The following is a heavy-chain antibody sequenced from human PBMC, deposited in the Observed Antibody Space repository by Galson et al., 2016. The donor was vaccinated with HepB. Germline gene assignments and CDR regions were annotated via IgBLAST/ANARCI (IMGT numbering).Heavy chain of an antibody. J-gene: IGHJ6*03. V-gene: IGHV4-61*02. CDR1: GDSVTSCCHY. CDR3: ATGIVVAGKYYYYYMDV. CDR2: IYIDGST. Sequence: TLSLTCTVSGDSVTSCCHYWSWVRQPAGKGLEWIGRIYIDGSTNYNPSLKSRVTISVDTSKNQFSLRLNSVTAADTGVYYCATGIVVAGKYYYYYMDVWGKGTTVTVSS. D-gene: IGHD6-19*01.